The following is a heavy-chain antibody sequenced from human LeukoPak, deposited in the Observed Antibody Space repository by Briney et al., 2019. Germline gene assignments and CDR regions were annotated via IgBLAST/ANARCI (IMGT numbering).Heavy chain of an antibody. D-gene: IGHD6-6*01. Sequence: ASVKVSCKASGYTFTSYDINWVRQATGQGLEWMGWMNPNSGNTGYAQKFQGRVTMTRNTSISAAYMELSSLRSEHTAVYYCARAYSSSYYYYYYMDVWGKGTTVTVSS. J-gene: IGHJ6*03. CDR3: ARAYSSSYYYYYYMDV. CDR1: GYTFTSYD. CDR2: MNPNSGNT. V-gene: IGHV1-8*01.